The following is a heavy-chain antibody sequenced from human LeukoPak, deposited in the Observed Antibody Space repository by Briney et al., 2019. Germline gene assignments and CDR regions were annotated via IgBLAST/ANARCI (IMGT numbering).Heavy chain of an antibody. Sequence: GGSLRLSCAASGFTFSSYAMSWVRQAPGKGLEWVSGISGSGGSTYYADSAKGRFTISRDNSKNTLYLQMNSLRAEDTAVYYCAKANGYCSCTSCYYFWYFQHWGQGTLVTVSS. CDR3: AKANGYCSCTSCYYFWYFQH. D-gene: IGHD2-2*01. J-gene: IGHJ1*01. CDR1: GFTFSSYA. CDR2: ISGSGGST. V-gene: IGHV3-23*01.